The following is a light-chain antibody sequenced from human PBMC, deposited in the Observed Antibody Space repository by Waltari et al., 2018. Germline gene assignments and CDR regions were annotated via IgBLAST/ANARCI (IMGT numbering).Light chain of an antibody. CDR2: DAS. Sequence: IVLTHSPATLSFSPGERATLSCRASHSVNYFLAWFQQKPGQAPRLLISDASNRATGSPTRVSRGGSATGFTPTICSLAPEYYAVYYLEERANWPVTSGGGTKVKI. V-gene: IGKV3-11*01. J-gene: IGKJ4*01. CDR1: HSVNYF. CDR3: EERANWPVT.